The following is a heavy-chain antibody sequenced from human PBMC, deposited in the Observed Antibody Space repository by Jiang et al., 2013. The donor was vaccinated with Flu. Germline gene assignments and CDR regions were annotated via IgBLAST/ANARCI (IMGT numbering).Heavy chain of an antibody. D-gene: IGHD3-3*01. J-gene: IGHJ6*02. Sequence: GLVKPSETLSLTCNVSGDSISSSYYYWGWIRQPPGKGLEWIASIYRSGSTYYNPSLKSRVTISIDMSKNQFSLRLSSVTAADTAVYYCGRHNDFWSAYRPNYALDVWGQGTTVTVSS. CDR3: GRHNDFWSAYRPNYALDV. CDR1: GDSISSSYYY. CDR2: IYRSGST. V-gene: IGHV4-39*01.